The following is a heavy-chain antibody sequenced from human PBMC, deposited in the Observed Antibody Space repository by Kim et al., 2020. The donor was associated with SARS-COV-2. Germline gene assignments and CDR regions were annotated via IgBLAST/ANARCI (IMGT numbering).Heavy chain of an antibody. Sequence: GGSLRLSCAASGFTFSSFAMSWVRRNPGKGLEWVSSISGSAGKTYYADSVKGRFTVSRDNSKDTLYLQMDILRAEDTAVYYCVKDQSSSTWSACDPWGQGTLVTVSS. D-gene: IGHD6-13*01. CDR1: GFTFSSFA. CDR3: VKDQSSSTWSACDP. V-gene: IGHV3-23*01. CDR2: ISGSAGKT. J-gene: IGHJ5*02.